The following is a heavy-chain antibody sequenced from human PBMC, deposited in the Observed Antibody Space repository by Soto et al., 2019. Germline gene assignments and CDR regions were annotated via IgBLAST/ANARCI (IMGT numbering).Heavy chain of an antibody. CDR2: IYYSGST. CDR3: ASRKSSPYFDY. Sequence: ILSLTCPFSVGSISSGDYYLSGVRQPPGKGLEWIGNIYYSGSTYYNPSLKSRVTISIDTSKNQFSLKLSSVTAADTAVYYCASRKSSPYFDYWGQGTLVTVSS. V-gene: IGHV4-30-4*01. D-gene: IGHD3-10*01. CDR1: VGSISSGDYY. J-gene: IGHJ4*02.